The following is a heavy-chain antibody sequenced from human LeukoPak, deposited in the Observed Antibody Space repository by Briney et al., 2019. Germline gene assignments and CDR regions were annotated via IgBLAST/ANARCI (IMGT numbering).Heavy chain of an antibody. V-gene: IGHV1-69*05. D-gene: IGHD3-22*01. CDR3: ARDGDYYDSSGYTIDAFDI. CDR2: IIPIFGTA. J-gene: IGHJ3*02. Sequence: SVKVSCKASGGTFRSDAISWVRQAPGQGLEWMGGIIPIFGTANYAQKFQGRVTITTDESTSTAYMELSSLRSEDTAVYYCARDGDYYDSSGYTIDAFDIWGQGTMVTVSS. CDR1: GGTFRSDA.